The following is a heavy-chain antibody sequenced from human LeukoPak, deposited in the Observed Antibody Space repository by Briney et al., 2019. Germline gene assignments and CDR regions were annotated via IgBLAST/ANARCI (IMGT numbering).Heavy chain of an antibody. CDR3: AREAPPYYGSGSYYRSPDY. CDR1: GGSFSGYY. Sequence: SETLSLTCAVYGGSFSGYYWSWIRQPPGKGLEWIGEINHSGSTNYNPSLKSRVTISVDTSKNQFSLKLSSVTAADTAVYYCAREAPPYYGSGSYYRSPDYWGQGTLVTVSS. V-gene: IGHV4-34*01. D-gene: IGHD3-10*01. CDR2: INHSGST. J-gene: IGHJ4*02.